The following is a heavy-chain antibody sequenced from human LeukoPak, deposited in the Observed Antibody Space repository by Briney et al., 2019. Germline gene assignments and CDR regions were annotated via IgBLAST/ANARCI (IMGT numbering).Heavy chain of an antibody. CDR2: IYYTGNT. Sequence: SETLSLTCTVSGDSITGYYWGWIRQPPGKGLEWIGNIYYTGNTYYNASLKSRVTISVDTSKNQFSLKLSSVTAADTAVYYCAREVLAAAGTYDYWGQGNLVTVSS. CDR1: GDSITGYY. J-gene: IGHJ4*02. CDR3: AREVLAAAGTYDY. D-gene: IGHD6-13*01. V-gene: IGHV4-38-2*02.